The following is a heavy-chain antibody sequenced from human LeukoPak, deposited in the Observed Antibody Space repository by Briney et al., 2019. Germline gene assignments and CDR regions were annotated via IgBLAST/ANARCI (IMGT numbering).Heavy chain of an antibody. CDR2: IKRDGSEK. V-gene: IGHV3-7*03. CDR3: ARLGPASSGWPESFDY. CDR1: GFTFNSYW. Sequence: GGSLRLSCAASGFTFNSYWMNWVRQAPGKGLEWVANIKRDGSEKYYVDSVKGRFTISRDNAKNSLDLQMNSLRVEDTAAYYCARLGPASSGWPESFDYWGQGTLVTVSS. D-gene: IGHD6-19*01. J-gene: IGHJ4*02.